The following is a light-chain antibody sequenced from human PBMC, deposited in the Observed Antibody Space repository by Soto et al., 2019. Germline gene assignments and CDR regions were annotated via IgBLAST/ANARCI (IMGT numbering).Light chain of an antibody. J-gene: IGKJ1*01. CDR2: KVS. V-gene: IGKV1-5*03. CDR1: QSIGDW. CDR3: QQYNGNPWT. Sequence: DIQMTQSPSTLSASVGDRVTITCRASQSIGDWLAWFQQKAGKAPKLLIYKVSSLESGVPSRFSGSGSGTESTLPISGMQPDDLSTLYCQQYNGNPWTFGQGTTVDSK.